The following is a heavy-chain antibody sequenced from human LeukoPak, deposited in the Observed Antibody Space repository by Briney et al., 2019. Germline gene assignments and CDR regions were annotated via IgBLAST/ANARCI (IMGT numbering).Heavy chain of an antibody. CDR1: GDPISSYY. Sequence: SETLSLTCTVSGDPISSYYWSWIRQPPGKGLEWIGYNYYSGSANYNPSLKSRVTISVDTSKNHFSLKLSSVTAADTAVYYCARHSRSYYDFDYWGQGTLVTVSS. J-gene: IGHJ4*02. CDR2: NYYSGSA. V-gene: IGHV4-59*08. CDR3: ARHSRSYYDFDY. D-gene: IGHD1-26*01.